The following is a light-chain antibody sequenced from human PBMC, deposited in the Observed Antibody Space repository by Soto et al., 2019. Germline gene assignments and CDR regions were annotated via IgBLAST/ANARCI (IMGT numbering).Light chain of an antibody. CDR3: HQYGTSPPVN. J-gene: IGKJ5*01. V-gene: IGKV3-20*01. CDR1: QSVSSSY. CDR2: GAS. Sequence: ENVLTQSPGTLSLSPVERAMLSCRSSQSVSSSYLAWYQQKPGQAPRLLIYGASRRATVIPDRFSGSGSGTDFTLTISILEPEDFAMYYCHQYGTSPPVNFGQGTRLEIK.